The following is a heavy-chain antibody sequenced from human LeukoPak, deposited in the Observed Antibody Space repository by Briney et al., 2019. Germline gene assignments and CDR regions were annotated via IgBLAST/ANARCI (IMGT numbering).Heavy chain of an antibody. J-gene: IGHJ4*02. Sequence: GGSLRLSCAASGFTVSSNYMSWVRQAPGKGLEWVSVIYSGGSTYYADSVKGRFTISRDNSKNTLYLQMNSLRAEDTAVYYCARSRRQWLDFDYWGQGTPVTVSS. CDR1: GFTVSSNY. V-gene: IGHV3-53*01. CDR2: IYSGGST. D-gene: IGHD6-19*01. CDR3: ARSRRQWLDFDY.